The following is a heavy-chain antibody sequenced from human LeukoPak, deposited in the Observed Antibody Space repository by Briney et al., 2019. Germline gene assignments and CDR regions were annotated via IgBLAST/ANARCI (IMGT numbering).Heavy chain of an antibody. D-gene: IGHD5-12*01. V-gene: IGHV3-64D*09. J-gene: IGHJ4*02. Sequence: GGSLRLSCSASGFTFRSYAMHWVRQAPGKGLEYVSSVSSNGDSTYYADSVKGRFTISRDNSKNTLYLHMSSLRAEDTAVYYCARDRGYTQDYWGQGTLVTVSS. CDR1: GFTFRSYA. CDR3: ARDRGYTQDY. CDR2: VSSNGDST.